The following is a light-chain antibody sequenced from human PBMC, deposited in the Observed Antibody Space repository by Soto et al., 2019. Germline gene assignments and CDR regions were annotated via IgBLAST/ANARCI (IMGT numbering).Light chain of an antibody. CDR3: QEPNSYPRT. CDR1: QGISTY. J-gene: IGKJ1*01. Sequence: DIQLAQSPSFLSAAVGDRVTITCRASQGISTYLAWYQQKPGKAPKSLIYGASTLQSGVPSRFSGSGSGTEFSLTISSLQPEDFATYYCQEPNSYPRTFGQGTKVEVK. V-gene: IGKV1-9*01. CDR2: GAS.